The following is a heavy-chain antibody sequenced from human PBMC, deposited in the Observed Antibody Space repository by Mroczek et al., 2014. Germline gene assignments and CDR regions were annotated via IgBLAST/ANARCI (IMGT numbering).Heavy chain of an antibody. Sequence: QVQLQQSGAEVKKAGASVKVSCKASGYSFTGYYIHWIRQAPGQGLEWMGWINPNSGDTNFAQIFQGRVTMTRDTSISTAYMELSSLKSDDTAVYYCGRHVGASYWFDPWGQGTLVTVSS. V-gene: IGHV1-2*02. CDR2: INPNSGDT. J-gene: IGHJ5*02. CDR1: GYSFTGYY. CDR3: GRHVGASYWFDP. D-gene: IGHD1-26*01.